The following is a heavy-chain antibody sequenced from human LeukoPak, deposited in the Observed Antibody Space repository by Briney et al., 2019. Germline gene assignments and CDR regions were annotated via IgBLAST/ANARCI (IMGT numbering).Heavy chain of an antibody. V-gene: IGHV3-23*01. CDR1: GFTFSSYA. CDR2: VSGSGGIT. J-gene: IGHJ4*02. CDR3: AKDGVVSTIRPYFFDS. D-gene: IGHD5/OR15-5a*01. Sequence: PGGSLRLSCAASGFTFSSYAMSWVRQVPGKGLEWVSGVSGSGGITYSADSVKGRFTLSRDNSKNTVNLQMNSLRADDTAVYYCAKDGVVSTIRPYFFDSWGQGALVTVSS.